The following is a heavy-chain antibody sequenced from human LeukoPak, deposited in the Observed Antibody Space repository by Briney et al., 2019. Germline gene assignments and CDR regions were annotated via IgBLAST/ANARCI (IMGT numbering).Heavy chain of an antibody. CDR1: GFTFISYW. CDR2: IKQDGSEK. J-gene: IGHJ3*02. V-gene: IGHV3-7*05. D-gene: IGHD6-13*01. CDR3: ARWGTYSSSWLGAFDI. Sequence: GGSLRLSCEASGFTFISYWMSWVRQAPGKGPEWVANIKQDGSEKYYVDSVKGRFTISRDNAKNSLYLQMNSLRAEDTAVYYCARWGTYSSSWLGAFDIWGQGTMVTVSS.